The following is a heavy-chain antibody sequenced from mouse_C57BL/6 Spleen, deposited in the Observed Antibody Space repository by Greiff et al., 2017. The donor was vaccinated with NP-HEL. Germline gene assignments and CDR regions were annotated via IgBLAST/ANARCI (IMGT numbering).Heavy chain of an antibody. V-gene: IGHV1-22*01. CDR1: GYTFTDYN. D-gene: IGHD1-1*01. J-gene: IGHJ4*01. CDR3: ARASLYYGSSRSYAMDY. Sequence: VQLKQSGPELVKPGASVKMSCKASGYTFTDYNMHWVKQSHGKSLEWIGYINPNNGGTSYNQKFKGKATLTVNKSSSTAYMELRSLTSEDSAVYYCARASLYYGSSRSYAMDYWGQGTSVTVSS. CDR2: INPNNGGT.